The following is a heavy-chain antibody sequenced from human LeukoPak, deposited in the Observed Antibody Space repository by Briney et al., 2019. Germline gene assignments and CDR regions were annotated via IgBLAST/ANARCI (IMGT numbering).Heavy chain of an antibody. CDR2: ISSSSSTI. Sequence: GRSLRLSCAASGFTFSSYSMNWVRQAAGKGLEWVSYISSSSSTIYYADSVKGRFTISRDNAKNSLYLHMNSLRDEDTAVYYCARDGAYYDSSGYGAFDIWGQGTMVTVSS. D-gene: IGHD3-22*01. CDR1: GFTFSSYS. CDR3: ARDGAYYDSSGYGAFDI. V-gene: IGHV3-48*02. J-gene: IGHJ3*02.